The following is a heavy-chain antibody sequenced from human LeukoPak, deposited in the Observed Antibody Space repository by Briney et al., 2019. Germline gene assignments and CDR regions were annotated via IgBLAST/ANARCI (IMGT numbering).Heavy chain of an antibody. J-gene: IGHJ4*02. Sequence: PSETLSLTCTVSGGSISSSSYYWGWIRQPPGKGLEWIGSIYYSGSTYYNPSPKSRVTISVDTSKNQFSLKLNSVTAADTAVYYCAITGVRNVITDLDYWGQGTLVTVSS. CDR2: IYYSGST. CDR3: AITGVRNVITDLDY. D-gene: IGHD3-22*01. CDR1: GGSISSSSYY. V-gene: IGHV4-39*01.